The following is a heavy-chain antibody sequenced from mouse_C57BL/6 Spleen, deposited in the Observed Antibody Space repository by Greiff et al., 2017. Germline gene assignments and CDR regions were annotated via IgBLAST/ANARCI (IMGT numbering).Heavy chain of an antibody. CDR2: IYPRDGST. J-gene: IGHJ2*01. D-gene: IGHD4-1*01. Sequence: VQLVESDAELVQPGASVKISCKVSGYTFTDHTIHWMKQRPEQGLEWIGYIYPRDGSTKYTEKFTGKATLTADKSASTAYMQLNSLTSEDSAVYFCARVTGYYFDYWGQGTTLTVSS. V-gene: IGHV1-78*01. CDR1: GYTFTDHT. CDR3: ARVTGYYFDY.